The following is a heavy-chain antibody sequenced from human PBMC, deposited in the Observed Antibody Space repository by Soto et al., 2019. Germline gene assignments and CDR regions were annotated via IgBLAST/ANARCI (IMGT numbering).Heavy chain of an antibody. V-gene: IGHV1-3*01. Sequence: QVQLVQSGAEVKMPGASVKVSWKASGYTFINHAVHWVRQAPGQRLEGMGWINGGSGNTRYAQKFQGRVNITRDTSASTAYMELSSLRSEDTAVYYWAIDVGILGATAWEMFDPWGQGTLVTVSS. J-gene: IGHJ5*02. D-gene: IGHD1-26*01. CDR3: AIDVGILGATAWEMFDP. CDR2: INGGSGNT. CDR1: GYTFINHA.